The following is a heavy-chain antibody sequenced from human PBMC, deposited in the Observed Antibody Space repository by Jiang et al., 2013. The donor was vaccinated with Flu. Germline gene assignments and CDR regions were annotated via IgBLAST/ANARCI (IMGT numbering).Heavy chain of an antibody. CDR2: INHSGST. Sequence: LLKPSETLSLTCAVYGGSFSGYYWSWIRQPPGKGLEWIGEINHSGSTNYNPSLKSRVTISVDTSKNQFSLKLSSVTAADTAVYYCAILQDDYGDYSGFHWGQGTLVTVSS. CDR1: GGSFSGYY. D-gene: IGHD4-17*01. J-gene: IGHJ4*02. V-gene: IGHV4-34*01. CDR3: AILQDDYGDYSGFH.